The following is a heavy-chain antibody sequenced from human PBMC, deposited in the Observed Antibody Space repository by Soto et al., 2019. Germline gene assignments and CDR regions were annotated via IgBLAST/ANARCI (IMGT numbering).Heavy chain of an antibody. J-gene: IGHJ6*02. V-gene: IGHV1-58*01. Sequence: SVKVSCKASGFTFTSSAVQWVRQARGQRLEWIGWIVVGSGNTNYAQKFQERVTITRDMSTSTAYMELSSLRSEDTAVYYCAADTFVTGSWHYYYYYGMDVWGQGTTVTVSS. CDR1: GFTFTSSA. D-gene: IGHD6-13*01. CDR3: AADTFVTGSWHYYYYYGMDV. CDR2: IVVGSGNT.